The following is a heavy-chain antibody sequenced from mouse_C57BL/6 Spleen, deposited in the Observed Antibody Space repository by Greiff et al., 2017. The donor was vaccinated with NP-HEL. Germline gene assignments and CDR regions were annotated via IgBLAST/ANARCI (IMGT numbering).Heavy chain of an antibody. CDR2: IYPSDGET. D-gene: IGHD1-1*01. V-gene: IGHV1-61*01. J-gene: IGHJ2*01. CDR3: ARRPYYRGRSYDY. CDR1: GYTFTSYW. Sequence: QVQLQQPGAELVRPGSSVKLSCKASGYTFTSYWMDWVKQRPGQGLEWIGNIYPSDGETHYNQKFKDKATLTVDKSSSTAYMQLSSLTSEDSAVDYCARRPYYRGRSYDYWGKGTTLTVSS.